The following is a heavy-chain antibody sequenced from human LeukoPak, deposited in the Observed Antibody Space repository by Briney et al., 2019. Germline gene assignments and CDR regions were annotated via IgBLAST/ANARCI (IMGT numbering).Heavy chain of an antibody. Sequence: GRSLRLSCAASGFTFSSYAMHWVRQAPDKGLEWVAVISYDGSNKYYADSVKGRFTISRDNSKNTLYLQMNSLRAEDTAVYYCAREPYYYDSSGYSIAGSLDTFDIWGQGTMVTVSS. CDR3: AREPYYYDSSGYSIAGSLDTFDI. V-gene: IGHV3-30*01. CDR1: GFTFSSYA. CDR2: ISYDGSNK. D-gene: IGHD3-22*01. J-gene: IGHJ3*02.